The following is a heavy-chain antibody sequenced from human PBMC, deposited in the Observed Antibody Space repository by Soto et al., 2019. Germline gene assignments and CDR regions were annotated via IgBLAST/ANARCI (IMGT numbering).Heavy chain of an antibody. Sequence: QVQLVESGGGVVQPGRSLRLSCAASGFTFSSYGMHWVRQAPGKGLEWVAVIWYDGSNKYYADSVKGRFTISRDNSKNTLYLQMNSLRAEDTAVYYCARDLPYYDFLRHYYYGMDVWGQGTTVTVSS. V-gene: IGHV3-33*01. D-gene: IGHD3-3*01. CDR2: IWYDGSNK. CDR3: ARDLPYYDFLRHYYYGMDV. CDR1: GFTFSSYG. J-gene: IGHJ6*02.